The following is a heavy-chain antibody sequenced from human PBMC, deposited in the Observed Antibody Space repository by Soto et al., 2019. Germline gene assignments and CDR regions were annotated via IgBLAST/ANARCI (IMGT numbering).Heavy chain of an antibody. D-gene: IGHD3-10*01. CDR1: GFTFSSYA. CDR3: ARGARWLPSGGVY. Sequence: GGSLRLSCAASGFTFSSYAMHWVRQAPGKGLEWVAVISYDGSNKYYADSVKGRFTISRDNSKNTLYLQMNSLRAEDTAVYYCARGARWLPSGGVYWGQGTLVTVSS. J-gene: IGHJ4*02. CDR2: ISYDGSNK. V-gene: IGHV3-30-3*01.